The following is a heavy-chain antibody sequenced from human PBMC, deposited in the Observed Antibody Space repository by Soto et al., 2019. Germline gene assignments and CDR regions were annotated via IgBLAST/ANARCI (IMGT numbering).Heavy chain of an antibody. J-gene: IGHJ4*02. CDR2: ISGSGGNT. CDR1: GFTFSSYG. D-gene: IGHD3-10*01. V-gene: IGHV3-23*01. CDR3: ANSVYYIGPGY. Sequence: HPGGSLRLSCAASGFTFSSYGMSWVRQAPGKGLEGVSAISGSGGNTFYADSVKGRFTISRDNSKNTLYLQMNSLRAEDTAVYYCANSVYYIGPGYWGQGTLVTVSS.